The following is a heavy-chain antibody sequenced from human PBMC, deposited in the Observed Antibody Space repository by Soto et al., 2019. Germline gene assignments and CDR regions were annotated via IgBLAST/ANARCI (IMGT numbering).Heavy chain of an antibody. D-gene: IGHD2-15*01. V-gene: IGHV6-1*01. CDR2: TYYRSKWYN. J-gene: IGHJ3*02. Sequence: SQTLSLTCAISGDSVSSNSAAWNWIRQSPSRGLEWLGRTYYRSKWYNDYAVSVKSRITINPDTSKNQFSLKLSSVTAADTAVYYCARQGWDAFDIWGQGTMVTVSS. CDR3: ARQGWDAFDI. CDR1: GDSVSSNSAA.